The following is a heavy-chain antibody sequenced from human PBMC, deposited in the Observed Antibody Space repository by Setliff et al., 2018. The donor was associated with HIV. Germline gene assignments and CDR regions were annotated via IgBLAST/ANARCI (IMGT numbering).Heavy chain of an antibody. Sequence: GESLKISCKGSQYTFTTYWIGWVRQVPGRGLEWMALIYPSDSNIYYNPSFQDRVTISVEKPIATAYLQWSSLKTSDTAIYYCATHGVGGSFEIWGQGTMVTVSS. CDR2: IYPSDSNI. D-gene: IGHD3-3*01. CDR1: QYTFTTYW. J-gene: IGHJ3*02. CDR3: ATHGVGGSFEI. V-gene: IGHV5-51*01.